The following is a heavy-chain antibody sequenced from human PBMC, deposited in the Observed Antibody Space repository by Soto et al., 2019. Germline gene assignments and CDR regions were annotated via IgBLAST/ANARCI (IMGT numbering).Heavy chain of an antibody. J-gene: IGHJ6*02. CDR2: ISGSGGST. V-gene: IGHV3-23*01. Sequence: XGSLRLSCAASGGTLSSYAMSWVRQAPGKGLDWVSAISGSGGSTYYADSVKGRFTISRDNSKNTLYLQMNSLRAEDTAVYYCAKVRSYCGGDCYSAYYYYGMDVWGQGTTVTVSS. CDR1: GGTLSSYA. CDR3: AKVRSYCGGDCYSAYYYYGMDV. D-gene: IGHD2-21*02.